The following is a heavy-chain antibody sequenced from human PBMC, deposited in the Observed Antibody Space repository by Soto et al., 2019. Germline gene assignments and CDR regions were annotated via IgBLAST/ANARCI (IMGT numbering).Heavy chain of an antibody. J-gene: IGHJ4*02. CDR3: ARVDYDFWSGQHYYFDY. V-gene: IGHV3-64D*08. Sequence: GGSLRLSCSASGFTFSSYAMHWVRQAPGKGLENVSAISSNGGSTYYADSVKGRFTISRDNSKNTLYLQMSSLRSDDTAVYYCARVDYDFWSGQHYYFDYWGQGTLVTVSS. D-gene: IGHD3-3*01. CDR2: ISSNGGST. CDR1: GFTFSSYA.